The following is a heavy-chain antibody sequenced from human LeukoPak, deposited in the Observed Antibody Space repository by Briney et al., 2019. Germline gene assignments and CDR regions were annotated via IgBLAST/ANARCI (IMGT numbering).Heavy chain of an antibody. CDR2: IIPIFGTA. V-gene: IGHV1-69*06. J-gene: IGHJ6*03. CDR1: GYTFTGYY. D-gene: IGHD1-26*01. CDR3: ARGSGGQWESFEYYYYMDV. Sequence: ASVKVSCKASGYTFTGYYMHWVRQAPGQGLEWMGGIIPIFGTANYAQKFQGRVTITADKSTSTAYMELSSLRSEDTAVYYCARGSGGQWESFEYYYYMDVWGKGTTVTVSS.